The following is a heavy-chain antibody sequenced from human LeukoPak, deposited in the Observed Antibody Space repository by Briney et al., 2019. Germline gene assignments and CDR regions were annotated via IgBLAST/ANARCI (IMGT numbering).Heavy chain of an antibody. J-gene: IGHJ4*02. CDR1: SGSFSGYY. Sequence: SETLSLTCAVYSGSFSGYYWSWIRQPPGKGLEWIGEINHSGSTNYNPSLKSRVTISVDTSKNQFSLKLSSVTAADTAVYYCARHYGSGSYIGYWGQGTLVTVSS. CDR3: ARHYGSGSYIGY. CDR2: INHSGST. V-gene: IGHV4-34*01. D-gene: IGHD3-10*01.